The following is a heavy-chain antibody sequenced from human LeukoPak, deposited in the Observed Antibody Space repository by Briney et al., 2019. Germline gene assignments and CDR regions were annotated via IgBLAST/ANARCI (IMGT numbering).Heavy chain of an antibody. V-gene: IGHV6-1*01. CDR3: AREGGPLNGFDP. J-gene: IGHJ5*02. CDR1: GDSDYGNSAA. CDR2: THYRSKGYN. Sequence: SQTLSLTCAISGDSDYGNSAAWNWIRQSPSRGLEWLGRTHYRSKGYNDYAVSVKSRVTIKPDTSKSQFSLQLSSVTPEDTAVYYCAREGGPLNGFDPWGQGTLVTVSS. D-gene: IGHD1-26*01.